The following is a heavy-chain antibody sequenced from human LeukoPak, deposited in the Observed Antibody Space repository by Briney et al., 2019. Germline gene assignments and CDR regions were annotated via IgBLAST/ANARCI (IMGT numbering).Heavy chain of an antibody. CDR1: GFRVTNDY. CDR3: ATDIRSSPLGF. CDR2: IYAGGST. V-gene: IGHV3-66*01. J-gene: IGHJ4*01. Sequence: GGSLRLSCAVSGFRVTNDYMNWVRQAPGKGLEWASIIYAGGSTYYADSVKGRFTISRDSSNNTLFLQMSNLRADDSGLYYCATDIRSSPLGFWGHGTLVTVSS. D-gene: IGHD3-9*01.